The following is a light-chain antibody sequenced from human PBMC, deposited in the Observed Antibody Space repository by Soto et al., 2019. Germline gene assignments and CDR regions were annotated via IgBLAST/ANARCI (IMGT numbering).Light chain of an antibody. J-gene: IGLJ2*01. V-gene: IGLV3-1*01. CDR3: QAWDRSVV. CDR1: KLGDKY. CDR2: EDT. Sequence: SYELTQPPSVSVSPGQTSSITCSGAKLGDKYACWYQQRPGQSPVLVIDEDTKRPSGISERFSGSNSGNTATLTISGTQAMDEADYYCQAWDRSVVFGGGTKVTVL.